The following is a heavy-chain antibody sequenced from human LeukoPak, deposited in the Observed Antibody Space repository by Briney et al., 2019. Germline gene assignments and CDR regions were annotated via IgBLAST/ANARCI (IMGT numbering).Heavy chain of an antibody. D-gene: IGHD3-22*01. CDR2: IWYDGSNK. Sequence: PGGSLRLSRVVSGFTFSSYGMHWVRQAPGKGLEWVALIWYDGSNKYYADSVKGRFTISRDSSKNTLNLQMNSLSAEDTAVYFCAKFMFSGYRDYWGQGTLVTVSS. J-gene: IGHJ4*02. CDR1: GFTFSSYG. CDR3: AKFMFSGYRDY. V-gene: IGHV3-33*06.